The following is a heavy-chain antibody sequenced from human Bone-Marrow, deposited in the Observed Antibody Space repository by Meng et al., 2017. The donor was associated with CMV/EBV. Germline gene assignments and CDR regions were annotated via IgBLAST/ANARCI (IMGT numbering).Heavy chain of an antibody. Sequence: SVKVSCKASGGTFSSYSISWVRQAPGQGLEWMGRIIPILGIANYAQKFQGRVTITADKSTSTAYMELSSLRSEDTAVYYCARTYNENDVGGDDWGQGTQVTVSS. CDR1: GGTFSSYS. D-gene: IGHD1-1*01. CDR3: ARTYNENDVGGDD. V-gene: IGHV1-69*02. CDR2: IIPILGIA. J-gene: IGHJ4*02.